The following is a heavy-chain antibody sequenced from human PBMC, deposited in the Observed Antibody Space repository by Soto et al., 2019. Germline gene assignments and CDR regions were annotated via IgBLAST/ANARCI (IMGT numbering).Heavy chain of an antibody. D-gene: IGHD1-20*01. CDR3: TTGPPVYIRREAGY. V-gene: IGHV3-15*07. CDR1: GFTFSNAW. CDR2: IKSKTDGGPT. Sequence: EVQLVESGGGLVKPGGSLRLSCAASGFTFSNAWMNWVRQAPGKGLEWVGRIKSKTDGGPTDYAAPVKGRFTISRDDSKNTLYLQMNSLKTEDTAVYYCTTGPPVYIRREAGYWGQGTLVTVSS. J-gene: IGHJ4*02.